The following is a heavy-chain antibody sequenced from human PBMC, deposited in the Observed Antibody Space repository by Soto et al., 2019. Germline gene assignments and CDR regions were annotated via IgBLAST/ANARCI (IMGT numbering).Heavy chain of an antibody. CDR2: ISSSSSYT. J-gene: IGHJ5*02. CDR3: ARTIAAAVPGFDP. Sequence: CLRLSCAVSGFTFSDSYMSWIRQAPGKGLEWVSYISSSSSYTKYADSVKGRFTISRDNAKNSLYLEMNSLRAEDTAVYYCARTIAAAVPGFDPWGQGTLVTVSS. CDR1: GFTFSDSY. V-gene: IGHV3-11*06. D-gene: IGHD6-13*01.